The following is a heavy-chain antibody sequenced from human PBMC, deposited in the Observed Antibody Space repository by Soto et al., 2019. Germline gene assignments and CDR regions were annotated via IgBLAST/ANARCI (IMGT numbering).Heavy chain of an antibody. CDR3: ARSLFDEYSSSWRSAYYGMDV. CDR1: GFTFSAYY. J-gene: IGHJ6*02. Sequence: QVQLVQSGAEVKKPGASVKVSCKASGFTFSAYYIYWVRQAPGQGLEWIGWINPNSGGTNNAQKFQGRVTMTRDTSTSTVYMELSALIPDDTAVYYCARSLFDEYSSSWRSAYYGMDVWGQGTTVTVSS. V-gene: IGHV1-2*02. CDR2: INPNSGGT. D-gene: IGHD6-13*01.